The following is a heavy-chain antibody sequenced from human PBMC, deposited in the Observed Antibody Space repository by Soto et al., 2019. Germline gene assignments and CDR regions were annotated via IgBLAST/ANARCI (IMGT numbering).Heavy chain of an antibody. D-gene: IGHD3-10*01. CDR1: GFTFSNYA. V-gene: IGHV3-23*01. CDR2: ISGSGGST. CDR3: AKFCRGSTYYFDY. J-gene: IGHJ4*02. Sequence: EVQLLESGGGVVQPGGSLRLSCAASGFTFSNYAMTWVRQAPGKGLEWVSAISGSGGSTYYAASVKGRFTITSDNSKNTLYLQMNTLRAADTAVYYCAKFCRGSTYYFDYWGQGTLVTVSS.